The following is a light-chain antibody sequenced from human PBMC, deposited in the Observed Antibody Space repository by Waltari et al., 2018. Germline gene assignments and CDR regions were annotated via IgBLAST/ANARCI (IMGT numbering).Light chain of an antibody. CDR3: QTWGTGIHVV. CDR2: VNRDGSH. Sequence: QLVLTQSPSASASLGASVKLTCTLSSGHSSYTIAWHQQQTEKGPRYLMKVNRDGSHSKGDGIPDRFSGSSSGAERYLTISSLQSEDEADYYCQTWGTGIHVVFGGGTKLTVL. CDR1: SGHSSYT. J-gene: IGLJ2*01. V-gene: IGLV4-69*01.